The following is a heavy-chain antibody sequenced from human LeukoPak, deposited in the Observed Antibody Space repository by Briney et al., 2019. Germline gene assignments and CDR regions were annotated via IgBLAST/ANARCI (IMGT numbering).Heavy chain of an antibody. CDR3: ARYYPHDYYYYSDV. J-gene: IGHJ6*03. CDR2: FSSSSSYL. V-gene: IGHV3-11*06. Sequence: PGGSLRLSFAASGFPFSDFYMSWFRQAPGKGLGGVSSFSSSSSYLYYADPVKGRLTLSRDNTKNTLYLQMHSLRDENTAVYYCARYYPHDYYYYSDVWGKGTTVTVSS. D-gene: IGHD3-10*01. CDR1: GFPFSDFY.